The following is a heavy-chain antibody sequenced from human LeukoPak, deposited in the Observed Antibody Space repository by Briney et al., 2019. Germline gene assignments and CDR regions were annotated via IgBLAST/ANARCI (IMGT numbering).Heavy chain of an antibody. CDR2: INPNSGGT. CDR1: GYTFTGYY. D-gene: IGHD5-24*01. Sequence: GASVKVSCKASGYTFTGYYMHWVRQAPGQGLEWMGWINPNSGGTNYAQKFRGRVTMTRDTSISTAYMELSRLRSDDTAVYYCARAVGRWLQLVGYWGQGTLVTVSS. J-gene: IGHJ4*02. CDR3: ARAVGRWLQLVGY. V-gene: IGHV1-2*02.